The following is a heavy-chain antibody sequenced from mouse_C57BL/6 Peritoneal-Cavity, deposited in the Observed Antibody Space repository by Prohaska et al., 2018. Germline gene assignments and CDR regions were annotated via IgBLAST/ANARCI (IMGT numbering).Heavy chain of an antibody. D-gene: IGHD2-5*01. CDR1: GFSLTSYG. J-gene: IGHJ1*03. Sequence: GFSLTSYGVHWVRQSPGKGLEWLGVIWRGGSTDYNAAFMSRLSITKDNSKSQVFFKMNSLQADDNAIYYCAKYYSNYWYLEVWGTGTTVTVSS. CDR2: IWRGGST. CDR3: AKYYSNYWYLEV. V-gene: IGHV2-5*01.